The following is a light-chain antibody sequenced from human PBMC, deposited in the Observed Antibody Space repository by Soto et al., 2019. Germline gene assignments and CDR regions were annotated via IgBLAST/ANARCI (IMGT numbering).Light chain of an antibody. V-gene: IGLV2-8*01. Sequence: QSALTQPPSASGAPGQSVTISCTGTSSDIGGYNFVSWYQQHPGKAPKLLIYEINERPSGVPDRFSGSKSGNTASLTVSGLQAEDEADYYCSSYAGSKGDVFGTGTKVTVL. CDR2: EIN. CDR3: SSYAGSKGDV. CDR1: SSDIGGYNF. J-gene: IGLJ1*01.